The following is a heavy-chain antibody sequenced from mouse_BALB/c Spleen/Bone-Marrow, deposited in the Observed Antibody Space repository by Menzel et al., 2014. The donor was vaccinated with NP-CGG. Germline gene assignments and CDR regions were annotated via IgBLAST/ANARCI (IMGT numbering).Heavy chain of an antibody. CDR2: FYPGSGSI. CDR1: GYTFIEYT. D-gene: IGHD2-14*01. Sequence: QVQLQQPGAELVKSGASVKLSCKASGYTFIEYTIHWVKQRSGQGLEWIGWFYPGSGSIKYNEKFKDKATLTADKSSSTDYMEVIRLTSEDSAVYFCARHEVRYDEGYYAMDYWGQGTSVTVSS. CDR3: ARHEVRYDEGYYAMDY. J-gene: IGHJ4*01. V-gene: IGHV1-62-2*01.